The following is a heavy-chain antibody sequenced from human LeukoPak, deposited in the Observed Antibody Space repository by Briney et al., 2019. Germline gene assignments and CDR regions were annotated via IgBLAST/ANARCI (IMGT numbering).Heavy chain of an antibody. CDR2: ISGSGGST. CDR1: GFTFSSYA. V-gene: IGHV3-23*01. Sequence: PGGSLRLSCAASGFTFSSYAMSWVRQAPGKGLEWVSAISGSGGSTYYADSVKGRFTISRDNSKNTLYLQMNSLRAEDTAVYYCAKDSYRVIAVAGTMDYWGQGTLVTVSS. CDR3: AKDSYRVIAVAGTMDY. D-gene: IGHD6-19*01. J-gene: IGHJ4*02.